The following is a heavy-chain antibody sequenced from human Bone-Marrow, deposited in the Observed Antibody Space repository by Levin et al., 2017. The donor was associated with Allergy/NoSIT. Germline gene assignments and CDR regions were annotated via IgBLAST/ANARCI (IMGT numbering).Heavy chain of an antibody. CDR1: GDSISSSGSFY. V-gene: IGHV4-39*01. J-gene: IGHJ4*02. CDR3: ARHKGAFGELSLFDS. D-gene: IGHD3-10*01. CDR2: IFYSGTT. Sequence: KTSETLSLTCTVSGDSISSSGSFYCGWIRQAPGKGLEWIGSIFYSGTTRHNPSLKTRVSLSVDTSKNQFSLRLTSVTAADTATYYCARHKGAFGELSLFDSWGLGTKVTVAS.